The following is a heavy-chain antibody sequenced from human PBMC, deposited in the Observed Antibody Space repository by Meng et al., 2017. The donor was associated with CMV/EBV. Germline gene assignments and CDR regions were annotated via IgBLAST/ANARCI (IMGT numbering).Heavy chain of an antibody. D-gene: IGHD6-13*01. Sequence: GGSLRLSCAASGFTFSSYGMHWVRQAPGKGLEWVSYISSSSSTIYYADSVKGRFTISRDNAKNSLYLQMNSLRAEDTAVYYCARTTSAGGTPWYYYYYGMDVWGQGTTVTVSS. V-gene: IGHV3-48*04. CDR2: ISSSSSTI. CDR1: GFTFSSYG. CDR3: ARTTSAGGTPWYYYYYGMDV. J-gene: IGHJ6*02.